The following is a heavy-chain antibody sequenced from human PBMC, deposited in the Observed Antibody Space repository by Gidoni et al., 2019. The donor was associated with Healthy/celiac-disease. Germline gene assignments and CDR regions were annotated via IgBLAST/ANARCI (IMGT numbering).Heavy chain of an antibody. J-gene: IGHJ6*02. Sequence: QVQLQESGPGLVKPSETLSLTCTVSGGSISSYYWSWIRQPAGKGLEWIGRIYTSGSTNYNPSLKSRVTMSVDTSKNQFSLKLSSVTAADTAVYYCARSRDIVATFNYYGMDVWGQGTTVTVSS. CDR2: IYTSGST. V-gene: IGHV4-4*07. D-gene: IGHD5-12*01. CDR3: ARSRDIVATFNYYGMDV. CDR1: GGSISSYY.